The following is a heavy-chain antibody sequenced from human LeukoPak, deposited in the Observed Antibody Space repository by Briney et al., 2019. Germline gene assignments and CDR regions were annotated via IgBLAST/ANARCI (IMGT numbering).Heavy chain of an antibody. J-gene: IGHJ4*02. CDR3: AKRGVVIRVILVGFHKEAYYFDS. Sequence: GGSLRLSCAVSGITVSNYGMSWVRQAPGKGLEWVAGISGSGGGTNYADSVKGRFTISRDNFKNTLYLQMDSLRAEDTAVYFCAKRGVVIRVILVGFHKEAYYFDSWGQGALVTVSS. V-gene: IGHV3-23*01. CDR2: ISGSGGGT. CDR1: GITVSNYG. D-gene: IGHD3-22*01.